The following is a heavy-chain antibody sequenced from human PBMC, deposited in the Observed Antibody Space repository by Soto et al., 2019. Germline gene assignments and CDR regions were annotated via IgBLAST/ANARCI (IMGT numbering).Heavy chain of an antibody. Sequence: PGESLKISCKGSGYSFAGCWMTWVRQKPGKGLEWMGRIDPSDSQTYYSPSFRGHVTISVTKSITTVFLQWSSLRASDTAMYYCARQIYDSDTGPNFQYYFDSWGQGTPVTVYS. D-gene: IGHD3-22*01. CDR3: ARQIYDSDTGPNFQYYFDS. J-gene: IGHJ4*02. CDR2: IDPSDSQT. CDR1: GYSFAGCW. V-gene: IGHV5-10-1*01.